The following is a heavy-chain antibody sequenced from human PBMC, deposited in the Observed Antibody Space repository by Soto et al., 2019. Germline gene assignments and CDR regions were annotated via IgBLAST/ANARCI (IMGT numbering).Heavy chain of an antibody. CDR3: HLWAWTVTTNYQYGADA. CDR1: NFTFSIYT. J-gene: IGHJ6*02. Sequence: PGGSLRLSCAASNFTFSIYTMNWVRQAPGKGLEWVSSIVSVGDQIYYADSVKGRFTISRDSANHSLYLQMNRLRAEDTAVYYCHLWAWTVTTNYQYGADAWGQGTTVTVFS. CDR2: IVSVGDQI. V-gene: IGHV3-21*01. D-gene: IGHD1-1*01.